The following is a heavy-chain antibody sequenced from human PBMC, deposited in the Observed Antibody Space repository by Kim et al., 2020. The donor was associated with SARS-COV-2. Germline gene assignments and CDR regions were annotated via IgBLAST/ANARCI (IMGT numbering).Heavy chain of an antibody. CDR2: INHGGST. Sequence: SETLSLTCGVFGGSLSGYYWTWIRQPPGKGLEWIGEINHGGSTNYNPSLTSRVTISVDTSKNQFSLKMNSLTAADTAVYYCAKGPRILPWLPKSYDYWGQGILVTVSS. J-gene: IGHJ4*02. V-gene: IGHV4-34*01. D-gene: IGHD3-10*01. CDR1: GGSLSGYY. CDR3: AKGPRILPWLPKSYDY.